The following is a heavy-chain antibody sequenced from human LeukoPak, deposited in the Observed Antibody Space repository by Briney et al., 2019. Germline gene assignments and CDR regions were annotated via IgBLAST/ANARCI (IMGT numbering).Heavy chain of an antibody. CDR1: GGSITSGDYY. CDR2: IYYSGRT. V-gene: IGHV4-30-4*01. D-gene: IGHD3-3*01. J-gene: IGHJ3*02. Sequence: SETLSLACTVSGGSITSGDYYWSWLRQPPGKGLEWIGYIYYSGRTYYNPSLKSRVSLSVDTSKNQFSLRLSSVTAADTAVYYCARVYDFWSGYSFGAFNIWGQGTMVTVSS. CDR3: ARVYDFWSGYSFGAFNI.